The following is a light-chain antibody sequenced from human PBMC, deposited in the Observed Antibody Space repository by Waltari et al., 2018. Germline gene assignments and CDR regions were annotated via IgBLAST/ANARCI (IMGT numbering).Light chain of an antibody. Sequence: DIQMTQSPSSLSASVGDRVTISCRASQVIGNALAWYQQKPGKAPKLLFYAASRLESGVPSRFSGSGSGTDYTLTISSLQPEDFATYYCQQYYSIALNFGGGTKVEIK. CDR1: QVIGNA. J-gene: IGKJ4*01. CDR2: AAS. CDR3: QQYYSIALN. V-gene: IGKV1-NL1*01.